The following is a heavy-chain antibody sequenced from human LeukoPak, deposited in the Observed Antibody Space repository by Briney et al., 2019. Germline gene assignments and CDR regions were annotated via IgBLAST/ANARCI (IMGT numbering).Heavy chain of an antibody. J-gene: IGHJ6*02. CDR3: AKGRNYDFWSGYHRGSYYYYGMDV. Sequence: PGGSLRLSCAASGFTFSSYGMHWVRQAPGKGLEWVAVIPYDGSNKYYADSVKGRFTISRDNSKNTLYLQMNSLRAEDTAVYYCAKGRNYDFWSGYHRGSYYYYGMDVWGQGTTVTVSS. CDR2: IPYDGSNK. D-gene: IGHD3-3*01. CDR1: GFTFSSYG. V-gene: IGHV3-30*18.